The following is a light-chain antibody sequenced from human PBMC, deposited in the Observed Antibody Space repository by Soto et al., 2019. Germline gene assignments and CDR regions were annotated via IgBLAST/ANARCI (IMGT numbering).Light chain of an antibody. Sequence: EIVMTQSPATMSVSPGERATLSCRASQSVSSNLAWYQQKPGQAPRLLIYGASTRATGIPARFSGSGSGTEFTLTISSLQSEDFAVYYCQQYNNCPSLFTFGPGTKVDIK. CDR2: GAS. J-gene: IGKJ3*01. CDR3: QQYNNCPSLFT. V-gene: IGKV3-15*01. CDR1: QSVSSN.